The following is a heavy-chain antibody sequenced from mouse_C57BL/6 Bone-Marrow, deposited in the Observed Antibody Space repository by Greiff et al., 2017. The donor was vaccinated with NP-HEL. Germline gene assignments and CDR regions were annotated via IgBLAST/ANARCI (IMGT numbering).Heavy chain of an antibody. D-gene: IGHD2-4*01. V-gene: IGHV5-16*01. CDR1: GFTFSDYS. J-gene: IGHJ4*01. Sequence: EVKVMESEGGLVQPGSSMKLSCTASGFTFSDYSMAWVRQVPEKGLEWVANINYDGSSTYYLDSLKSRFIISRDNAKNILYLQMSSLKSEDTATYYCAREGGLRRRTYAMDYWGQGTSVTVSS. CDR2: INYDGSST. CDR3: AREGGLRRRTYAMDY.